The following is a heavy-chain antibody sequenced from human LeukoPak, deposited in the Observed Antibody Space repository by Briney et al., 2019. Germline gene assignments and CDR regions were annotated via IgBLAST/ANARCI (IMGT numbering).Heavy chain of an antibody. J-gene: IGHJ4*02. CDR2: INPNSGGT. CDR3: ASSHYYGSGSYLSAPDY. V-gene: IGHV1-2*02. D-gene: IGHD3-10*01. CDR1: GYTFTGYY. Sequence: GASVKVSCKASGYTFTGYYMHWVRQAPGQGLEWMGWINPNSGGTNYAQKFQGRVTMTRDTSISTAYMELSRLRSDDTAVYYCASSHYYGSGSYLSAPDYWGQGTLVTVSS.